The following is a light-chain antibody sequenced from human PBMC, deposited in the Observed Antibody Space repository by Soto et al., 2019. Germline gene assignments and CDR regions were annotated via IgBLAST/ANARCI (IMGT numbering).Light chain of an antibody. CDR1: QGISNY. CDR3: QKYNSAPS. V-gene: IGKV1-27*01. Sequence: DIQMTQSPSSLSASVGDRVTITCRASQGISNYLAWYQQKPGKIPKLLIYAAFTLQSGVPSRFSGSGSGRDFTLTISSLQPEDVATYYCQKYNSAPSFGGGTKVEIK. J-gene: IGKJ4*01. CDR2: AAF.